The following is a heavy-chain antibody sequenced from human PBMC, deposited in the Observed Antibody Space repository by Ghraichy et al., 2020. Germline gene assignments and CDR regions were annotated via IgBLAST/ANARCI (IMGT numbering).Heavy chain of an antibody. J-gene: IGHJ5*02. V-gene: IGHV1-69*04. CDR2: IIPILGIA. D-gene: IGHD6-6*01. Sequence: SVKVSCKASGGTFSSYAISWVRQAPGQGLEWMGRIIPILGIANYAQKFQGRVTITADKSTSTAYMELSSLRSEDTAVYYCARGAKSIAARLSNYNWFDPWGQGTLVTVSS. CDR1: GGTFSSYA. CDR3: ARGAKSIAARLSNYNWFDP.